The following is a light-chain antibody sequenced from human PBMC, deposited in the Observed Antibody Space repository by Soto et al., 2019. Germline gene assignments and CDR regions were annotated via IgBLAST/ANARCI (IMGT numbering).Light chain of an antibody. CDR2: GAS. CDR1: QSVATN. J-gene: IGKJ1*01. Sequence: TQSPATLCVFPGERATLSCRASQSVATNLAWYQQRPGQAPRLLIYGASTRATGIADRFSGGGSGTDFTLTISRLEPEDFAVYHCQQYGRSWTFGQGTKVDIK. CDR3: QQYGRSWT. V-gene: IGKV3-20*01.